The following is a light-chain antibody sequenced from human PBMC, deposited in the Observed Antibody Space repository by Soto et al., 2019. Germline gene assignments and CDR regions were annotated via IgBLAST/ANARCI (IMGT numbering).Light chain of an antibody. CDR2: EVS. V-gene: IGLV2-14*01. J-gene: IGLJ1*01. CDR1: SSDIGDYDY. Sequence: QSALTQPASVSGSPGQSITISCTGTSSDIGDYDYVSWYQQHPGKAPKLLISEVSNRPSGGSNRFSGSKSGNTASLTISGLQAEDEADYYCNSYASGNARVFGTGTKLTVL. CDR3: NSYASGNARV.